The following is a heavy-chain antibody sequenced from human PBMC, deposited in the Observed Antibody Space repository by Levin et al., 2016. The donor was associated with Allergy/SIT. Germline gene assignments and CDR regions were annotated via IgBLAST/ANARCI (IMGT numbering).Heavy chain of an antibody. CDR3: ASGISGSYYYYYGMDV. D-gene: IGHD1-26*01. V-gene: IGHV4-31*02. J-gene: IGHJ6*02. Sequence: WIRQPPGKGLEWIGYIYYSGSTYYNPSLKSRVTISVDTSKNQFSLKLSSVTAADTVVYYCASGISGSYYYYYGMDVWGQGTTVTVSS. CDR2: IYYSGST.